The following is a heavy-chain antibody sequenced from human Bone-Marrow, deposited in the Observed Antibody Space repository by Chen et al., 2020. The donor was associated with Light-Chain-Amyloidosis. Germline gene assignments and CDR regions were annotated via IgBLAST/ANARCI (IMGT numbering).Heavy chain of an antibody. CDR2: IWYDGSNT. Sequence: QVQLVEFGGGVVQPGRSLRLSCAASGFTFSRSGMHWVRQAPGKGLEWVGIIWYDGSNTFYSDSVKGRFTISRDNSKNTLFLQMNSLRAEDTALYFCAKDYGTVAAAGAKVGGLDHWGQGTLVTVSS. D-gene: IGHD6-25*01. J-gene: IGHJ4*02. CDR3: AKDYGTVAAAGAKVGGLDH. CDR1: GFTFSRSG. V-gene: IGHV3-33*06.